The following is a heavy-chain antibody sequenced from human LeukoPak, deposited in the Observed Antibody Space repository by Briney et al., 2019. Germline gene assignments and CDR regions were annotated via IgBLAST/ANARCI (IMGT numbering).Heavy chain of an antibody. CDR3: ARDMSHQH. CDR2: IYTSGST. CDR1: GVSISRYY. V-gene: IGHV4-4*07. Sequence: SEPLSLTCTVSGVSISRYYWRWIRQPARKGLEWIGRIYTSGSTNYNPSLKSRVTISVDKSKNQFSLKLSSVTAADTAVYYCARDMSHQHWGQGTLVTVSS. D-gene: IGHD3-16*01. J-gene: IGHJ1*01.